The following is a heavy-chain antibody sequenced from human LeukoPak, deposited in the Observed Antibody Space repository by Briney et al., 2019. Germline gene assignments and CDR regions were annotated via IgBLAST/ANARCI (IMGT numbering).Heavy chain of an antibody. Sequence: PSETLSLTCTVSDGSVNSSHYFWAWIRQPPGKGLEWIGTIYYNGDTYYNPSLESRVSISVDPSKKLFSLRLASVTAADTAVYYCASEYSYGYYYWGQGTLVTVSS. CDR1: DGSVNSSHYF. CDR3: ASEYSYGYYY. J-gene: IGHJ4*02. D-gene: IGHD5-18*01. CDR2: IYYNGDT. V-gene: IGHV4-39*02.